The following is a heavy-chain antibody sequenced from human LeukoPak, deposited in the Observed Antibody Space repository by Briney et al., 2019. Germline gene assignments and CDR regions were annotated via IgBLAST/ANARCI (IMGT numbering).Heavy chain of an antibody. CDR1: GYTFTSYG. J-gene: IGHJ4*02. Sequence: ASVKVSCKASGYTFTSYGISWVRQAPGQGLEWMGWISAYNGNTNYAQKLQGRVTMTTDTSTSTAYMELRSLRSDDTAVYYCARDSGYDTPYYFDYWGQGTLVTVSS. CDR3: ARDSGYDTPYYFDY. D-gene: IGHD5-12*01. V-gene: IGHV1-18*01. CDR2: ISAYNGNT.